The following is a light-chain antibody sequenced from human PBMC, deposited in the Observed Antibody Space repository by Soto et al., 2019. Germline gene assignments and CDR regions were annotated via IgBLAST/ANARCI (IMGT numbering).Light chain of an antibody. CDR3: QHYSSDWK. Sequence: DIQMTQSPSTLSASVGDRVTITCRASQSISSWLAWYQQKPGKDPKFLLYDASNLESGVPSRFSGSGSGTEFTLTISSLQPSDFATYYCQHYSSDWKFGQGTKVEIK. V-gene: IGKV1-5*01. J-gene: IGKJ1*01. CDR2: DAS. CDR1: QSISSW.